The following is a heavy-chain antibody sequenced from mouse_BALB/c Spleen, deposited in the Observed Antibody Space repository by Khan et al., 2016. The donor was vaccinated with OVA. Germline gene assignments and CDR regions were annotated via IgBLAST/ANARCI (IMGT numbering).Heavy chain of an antibody. CDR3: ARSLVDYYAMDD. V-gene: IGHV5-9-3*01. D-gene: IGHD2-2*01. CDR2: ISSGGHYT. J-gene: IGHJ4*01. Sequence: EVELVESGGGVVKPGGSLKLSCSASGFTFSSFAMSWVRQTPEKRLEWVATISSGGHYTFYPDSVKGRFTISRDSARNTLHLQMSSLRSEDTAVYYCARSLVDYYAMDDWGQGTSVTVSS. CDR1: GFTFSSFA.